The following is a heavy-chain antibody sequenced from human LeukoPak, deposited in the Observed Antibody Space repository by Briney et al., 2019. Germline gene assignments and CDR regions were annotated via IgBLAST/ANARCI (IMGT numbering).Heavy chain of an antibody. V-gene: IGHV1-69*13. Sequence: ASVKVSCKASGGTFSSYAISWVRQAPGQGLEWMGGIIPIFGTANYAQKFQGRVTITADESTSTAYMELRSLRSDDTAVYYCARARYSSSWVDWFDPWGQGTLVTVSS. D-gene: IGHD6-13*01. J-gene: IGHJ5*02. CDR2: IIPIFGTA. CDR3: ARARYSSSWVDWFDP. CDR1: GGTFSSYA.